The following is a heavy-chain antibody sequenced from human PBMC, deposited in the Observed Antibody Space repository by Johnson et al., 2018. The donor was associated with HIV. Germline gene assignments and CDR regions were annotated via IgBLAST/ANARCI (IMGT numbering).Heavy chain of an antibody. V-gene: IGHV3-9*01. CDR1: GFTFDDCA. CDR3: AKGLSLTGSYSYDACDI. J-gene: IGHJ3*02. CDR2: ISWNSGSI. Sequence: QLVESGGGLVQPGRSLRLSCAASGFTFDDCAMHWVRQAPGKGLEWVSGISWNSGSIGYADCVKGRVTISRDNSTNTLYLQMNSLRPEDTAVYYCAKGLSLTGSYSYDACDIWGQGTMVTVSS. D-gene: IGHD1-26*01.